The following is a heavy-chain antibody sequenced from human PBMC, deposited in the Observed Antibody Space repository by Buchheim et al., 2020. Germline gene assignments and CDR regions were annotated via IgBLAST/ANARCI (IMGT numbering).Heavy chain of an antibody. CDR3: AKDRQQWRTYYFDY. J-gene: IGHJ4*02. CDR1: GFTFSSYG. CDR2: ISYDGSNK. D-gene: IGHD6-19*01. Sequence: QVQLVESGGGVVQPGRSLRLSCAASGFTFSSYGMHWVRQAPGKGLEWVAVISYDGSNKYYADSVKGRFTISRDNSKNTLYLQMNSLRAEDTAVYYCAKDRQQWRTYYFDYWGQGTL. V-gene: IGHV3-30*18.